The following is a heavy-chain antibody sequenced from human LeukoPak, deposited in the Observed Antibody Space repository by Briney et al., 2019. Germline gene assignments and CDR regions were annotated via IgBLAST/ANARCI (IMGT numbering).Heavy chain of an antibody. CDR3: AKDEGFRAAAEGSPDY. CDR1: GFTFSSYN. CDR2: ISYDGSNK. D-gene: IGHD6-13*01. Sequence: GWSLRLSCAASGFTFSSYNIHWVRQAPGKGLEWVALISYDGSNKYYADSVKGRFTISRDNSKDTLYLQMNSLRPEDTAVYYCAKDEGFRAAAEGSPDYWGQGTLVTVPS. J-gene: IGHJ4*02. V-gene: IGHV3-30*18.